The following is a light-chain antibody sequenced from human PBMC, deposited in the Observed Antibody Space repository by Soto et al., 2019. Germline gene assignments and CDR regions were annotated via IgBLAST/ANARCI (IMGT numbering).Light chain of an antibody. CDR1: QGIGND. CDR2: AAS. Sequence: AIQMTQSPSSLSASVGDRVTITCRASQGIGNDLGWYQQKSGKAPKLLIYAASNLQRGVTSRFSGSGYGKDFTLTISGLQPEDVATYYCLQDHNYPLTFGGGTKVDIK. CDR3: LQDHNYPLT. V-gene: IGKV1-6*01. J-gene: IGKJ4*01.